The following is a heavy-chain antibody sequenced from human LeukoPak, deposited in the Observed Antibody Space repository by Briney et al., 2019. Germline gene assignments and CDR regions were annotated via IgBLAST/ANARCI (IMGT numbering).Heavy chain of an antibody. CDR3: ARDKAVGPTHFDY. CDR2: INKGGTFI. CDR1: GFTFRDYT. V-gene: IGHV3-21*04. Sequence: GGSLRLSCAASGFTFRDYTMNWVRQSPGKGLEWVSAINKGGTFIKYADSVKGRFVVSRDNAKNLLFLQMNSLRAEDTAVYYCARDKAVGPTHFDYWGQGTVVTVSS. D-gene: IGHD1-26*01. J-gene: IGHJ4*02.